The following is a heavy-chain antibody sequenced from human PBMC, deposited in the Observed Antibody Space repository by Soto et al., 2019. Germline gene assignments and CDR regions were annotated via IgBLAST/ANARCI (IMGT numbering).Heavy chain of an antibody. V-gene: IGHV4-34*01. D-gene: IGHD3-3*01. J-gene: IGHJ6*02. CDR2: INHSGST. CDR3: ARNGSYYDFWSGYYFGGGMDV. Sequence: QVQLQQWGAGLLKPSETLSLTCAVYGGSFSGYYWSWIRQPPGKGLEWIGEINHSGSTNYNPSLKSRVTLSVDTSKTQFSLKLSSVTAADTAVYYCARNGSYYDFWSGYYFGGGMDVWGQGTTVTVSS. CDR1: GGSFSGYY.